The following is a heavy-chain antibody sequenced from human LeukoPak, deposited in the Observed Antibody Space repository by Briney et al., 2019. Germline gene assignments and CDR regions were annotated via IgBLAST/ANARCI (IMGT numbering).Heavy chain of an antibody. D-gene: IGHD2-8*01. J-gene: IGHJ5*02. Sequence: GTLSLTCAVSGGSISSSNWWSWVRKPPGKGLEWIGEIYHSGSTNYNPSLTSRGTISVAKSKNQFSLKLCSVTAAHTALYYWAREPATECSNGVCYKAGWFDPWGEGTLVTVSS. CDR2: IYHSGST. V-gene: IGHV4-4*02. CDR1: GGSISSSNW. CDR3: AREPATECSNGVCYKAGWFDP.